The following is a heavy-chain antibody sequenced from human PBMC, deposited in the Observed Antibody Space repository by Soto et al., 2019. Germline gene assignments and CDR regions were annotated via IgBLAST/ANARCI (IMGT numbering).Heavy chain of an antibody. CDR2: IIPIFGTA. V-gene: IGHV1-69*13. D-gene: IGHD4-4*01. J-gene: IGHJ6*02. Sequence: SVKVSCKASGGTFSSYAISWVRQAPGQGLEWMGGIIPIFGTANYAQKFQGRVTITADESTSTAYMELSSLRSEDTAVYYCATRREPTTVTQSMDVWGQGPTVTVSS. CDR3: ATRREPTTVTQSMDV. CDR1: GGTFSSYA.